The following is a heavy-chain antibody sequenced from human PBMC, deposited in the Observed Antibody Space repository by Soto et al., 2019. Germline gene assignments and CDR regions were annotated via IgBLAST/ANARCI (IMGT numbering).Heavy chain of an antibody. V-gene: IGHV3-7*05. Sequence: EVQLVESGGGTVQSGGSLRLSCVVSGFNSSNYWLSWVRQAPGKGLEWVANIMQDGSERSYVDSVKGRFTISRDNAKNSEFLQMNSLRVEYTAVYYCARGRVEYLFRLFFLDYWGPGTLVTVS. D-gene: IGHD3-16*01. J-gene: IGHJ4*02. CDR3: ARGRVEYLFRLFFLDY. CDR1: GFNSSNYW. CDR2: IMQDGSER.